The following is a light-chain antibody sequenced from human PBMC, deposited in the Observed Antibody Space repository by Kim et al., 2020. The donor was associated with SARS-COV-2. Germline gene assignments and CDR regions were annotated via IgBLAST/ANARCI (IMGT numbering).Light chain of an antibody. CDR1: SGSIDDNY. V-gene: IGLV6-57*04. Sequence: NFTLTQPHSLSESPGKTVTISCTRSSGSIDDNYVQWYQQRPGGVPTTVIYEDDQRPSGVSDRFSGSIDNSSNSASLTISGLKTEDEADYYCQSYNRSNVVFGGGTQLTVL. CDR3: QSYNRSNVV. J-gene: IGLJ2*01. CDR2: EDD.